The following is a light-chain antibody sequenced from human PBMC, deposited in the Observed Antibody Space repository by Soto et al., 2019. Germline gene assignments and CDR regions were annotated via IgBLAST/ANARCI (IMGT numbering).Light chain of an antibody. Sequence: EIVITQSPATLSVSPGERATLSCRASQSVSCNLACYQQKPGQAPRLLIYRASTRATGIPARFSGSGSGTDLSLSLSRVEHEDFAVYYCQQYSSLWTIGQGNKVDIK. CDR1: QSVSCN. CDR2: RAS. CDR3: QQYSSLWT. V-gene: IGKV3-15*01. J-gene: IGKJ1*01.